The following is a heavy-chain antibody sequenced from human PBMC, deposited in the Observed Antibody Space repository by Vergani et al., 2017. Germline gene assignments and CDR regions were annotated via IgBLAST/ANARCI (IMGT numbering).Heavy chain of an antibody. J-gene: IGHJ3*02. CDR2: ISAGNGNT. CDR1: GYTFTSYG. CDR3: ARSYGDYFAFDI. V-gene: IGHV1-18*01. Sequence: QVQLVQSGAEVKKPGASVKVSCKASGYTFTSYGISWVRQAPGQGLEWMGWISAGNGNTKYSQKFQGRVTITRDTSASTAYMELSSLRSEDTAVYYCARSYGDYFAFDIWGQGTMVTVSS. D-gene: IGHD4-17*01.